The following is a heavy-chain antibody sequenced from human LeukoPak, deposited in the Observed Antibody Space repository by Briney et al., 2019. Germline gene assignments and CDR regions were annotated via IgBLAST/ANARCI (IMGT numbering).Heavy chain of an antibody. V-gene: IGHV4-59*01. Sequence: SETLSLTCTVSGGSISSYYWSWIRQPPGKGLEWTGYIYYSGSTNYNPSLKSRVTISVDTSKNQFSLKLSSVTAADTAVYYCARVRSYGTFDPWGQGTLVTVSS. D-gene: IGHD5-18*01. J-gene: IGHJ5*02. CDR3: ARVRSYGTFDP. CDR1: GGSISSYY. CDR2: IYYSGST.